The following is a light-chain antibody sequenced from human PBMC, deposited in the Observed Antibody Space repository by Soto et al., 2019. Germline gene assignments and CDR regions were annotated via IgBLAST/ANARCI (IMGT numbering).Light chain of an antibody. CDR2: DAS. V-gene: IGKV3-11*01. CDR1: HSVSSY. Sequence: IVFTQSPSTLSLSPGERASLSCRAGHSVSSYLAWYQQKPGQAPRLLIYDASNRATGIPARFSGSGSGTDFTLTISSLEPEDFAVYYCQQRSNWPPITFGQGTRLEI. J-gene: IGKJ5*01. CDR3: QQRSNWPPIT.